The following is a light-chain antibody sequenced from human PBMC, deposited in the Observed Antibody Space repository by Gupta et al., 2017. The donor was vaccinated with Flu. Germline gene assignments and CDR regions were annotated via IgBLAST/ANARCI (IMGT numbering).Light chain of an antibody. V-gene: IGKV3-15*01. CDR1: QSVSSN. Sequence: PATLSVSPGERATLSCRASQSVSSNLAWYQQKPGQAPRLLIYGASTRATGIPARFSGSGSGTEFTLTISSLQSEDFAVYYCQQYNNWHTFGQ. CDR2: GAS. CDR3: QQYNNWHT. J-gene: IGKJ2*01.